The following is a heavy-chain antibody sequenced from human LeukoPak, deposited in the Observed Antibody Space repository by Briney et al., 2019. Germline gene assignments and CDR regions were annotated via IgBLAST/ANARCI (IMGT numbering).Heavy chain of an antibody. V-gene: IGHV1-18*01. CDR1: GYTFTSYG. Sequence: GASVKVSCKASGYTFTSYGISWVRQAPGQGLEWMGWISAYNGNTNYAQKLQGRVTMTTDTSTSTAYMELRSLRSDDTAVYYCARGLEDYIAYDSSGDYYLFDYWGQGTLVTVSS. D-gene: IGHD3-22*01. CDR2: ISAYNGNT. J-gene: IGHJ4*02. CDR3: ARGLEDYIAYDSSGDYYLFDY.